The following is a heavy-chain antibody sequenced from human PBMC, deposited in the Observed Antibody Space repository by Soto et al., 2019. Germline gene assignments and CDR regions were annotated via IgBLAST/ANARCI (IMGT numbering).Heavy chain of an antibody. CDR1: GGSISSSSYY. CDR3: ARRNQLLWFGELLAWFDP. J-gene: IGHJ5*02. V-gene: IGHV4-39*01. Sequence: SETLCLTRTVSGGSISSSSYYWGWIRQPPGKGLEWIGSIYYSGSTYYNPSLKSRVTISVDTSKNQFSLKLTSVTAPHTAVYYCARRNQLLWFGELLAWFDPLRQGTLVTVSS. D-gene: IGHD3-10*01. CDR2: IYYSGST.